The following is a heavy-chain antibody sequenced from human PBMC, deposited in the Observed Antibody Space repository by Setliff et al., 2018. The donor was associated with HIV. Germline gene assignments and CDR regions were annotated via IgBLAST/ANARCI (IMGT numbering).Heavy chain of an antibody. V-gene: IGHV4-61*09. J-gene: IGHJ4*02. CDR1: GGSISSGSYY. D-gene: IGHD2-2*01. CDR3: ARHAAGPDGPFDY. Sequence: PSETLSLTCTVSGGSISSGSYYWSWIRQPAGKGLELIGNVYHTGSTYYNPSLKSRVTISVDTSKNQFSLKLSSVIAADTAVYYCARHAAGPDGPFDYWGQGTLVTVSS. CDR2: VYHTGST.